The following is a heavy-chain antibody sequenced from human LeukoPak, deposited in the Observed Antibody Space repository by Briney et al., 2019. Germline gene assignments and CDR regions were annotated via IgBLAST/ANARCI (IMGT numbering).Heavy chain of an antibody. V-gene: IGHV1-46*01. CDR2: INPSGGST. CDR3: ARSRTMVPSVGPFDY. CDR1: GYTFTSYY. J-gene: IGHJ4*02. Sequence: ASVKLSCTASGYTFTSYYMHWVRQAPGQGLERRGIINPSGGSTSYAQKFPGRVTMTRDTSTSTVCMELSSLRSEGTGVYYCARSRTMVPSVGPFDYWGEGTLGTVSS. D-gene: IGHD4/OR15-4a*01.